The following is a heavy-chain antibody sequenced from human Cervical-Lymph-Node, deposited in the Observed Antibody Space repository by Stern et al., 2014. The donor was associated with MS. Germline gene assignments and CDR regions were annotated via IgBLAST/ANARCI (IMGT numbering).Heavy chain of an antibody. CDR2: IYHSGAT. J-gene: IGHJ4*02. V-gene: IGHV4-4*02. Sequence: QVQLQESGPGLVKPSGTLSLTCAVSGGSISNYNWWSWVRQPPGQGLEWIGGIYHSGATNYNPSPNSRVTISVDKPKTQFPLKVRSVTAADTAVYYCARAVRVDTYFDYWGQGTLVTVSS. D-gene: IGHD5-18*01. CDR1: GGSISNYNW. CDR3: ARAVRVDTYFDY.